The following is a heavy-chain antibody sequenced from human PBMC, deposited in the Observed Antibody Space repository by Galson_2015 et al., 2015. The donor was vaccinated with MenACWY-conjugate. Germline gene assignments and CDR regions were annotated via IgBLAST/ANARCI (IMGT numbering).Heavy chain of an antibody. CDR3: ARHPPGGRGMDV. Sequence: QSGAEVKQPGESLKISCKGSGYYFTNYWIAWVRQMPGKGLEWVGLINPVDSNIRYSPSFQGQVTISADESISTAYLQWSSLKASDTAMYYCARHPPGGRGMDVWGRGTTVTVSS. V-gene: IGHV5-51*01. CDR1: GYYFTNYW. J-gene: IGHJ6*02. CDR2: INPVDSNI. D-gene: IGHD1-26*01.